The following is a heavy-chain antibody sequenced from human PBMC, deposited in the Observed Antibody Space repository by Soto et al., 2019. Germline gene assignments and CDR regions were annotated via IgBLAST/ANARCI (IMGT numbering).Heavy chain of an antibody. Sequence: MQLVESGGDLVQPGGSLKLSCVGSGYTFSDHYMDWVRQAPGKGLEWVGRIRNRGGGYSTQYAASVRGRFTVSREDSKDSLYLQMNILKIEATAVYYCSRAAYGHGFDIWGQGTVVNVSS. J-gene: IGHJ3*02. CDR2: IRNRGGGYST. D-gene: IGHD4-17*01. V-gene: IGHV3-72*01. CDR1: GYTFSDHY. CDR3: SRAAYGHGFDI.